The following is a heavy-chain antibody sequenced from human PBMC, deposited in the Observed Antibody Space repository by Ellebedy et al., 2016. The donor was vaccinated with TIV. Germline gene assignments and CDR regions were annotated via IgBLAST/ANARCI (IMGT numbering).Heavy chain of an antibody. Sequence: MPSETLSLTCTVSGGSISSYYWSWIRQPAGKGLEWVGRIYTSGSSNYNPSLKSRVTMSVDTSKNHFSLKLSSVTAADTPVYYCARHRSGRGLIRGVTFYGMDVWGQGTTVTVSS. CDR1: GGSISSYY. CDR3: ARHRSGRGLIRGVTFYGMDV. V-gene: IGHV4-4*07. D-gene: IGHD3-10*01. J-gene: IGHJ6*02. CDR2: IYTSGSS.